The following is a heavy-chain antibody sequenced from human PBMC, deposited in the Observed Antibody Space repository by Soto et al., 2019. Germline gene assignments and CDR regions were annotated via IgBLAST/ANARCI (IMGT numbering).Heavy chain of an antibody. CDR1: GFTFSSYA. J-gene: IGHJ4*02. Sequence: LRLSCTASGFTFSSYAMHWVRQAPGKGLEWVAVISYDGSNKYYADSVKGRFTISRDNSKNTMYLQMNSLRVEDTAVYYCARPYSSGWYGDLDYWGQGTLVTVSS. D-gene: IGHD6-19*01. CDR3: ARPYSSGWYGDLDY. CDR2: ISYDGSNK. V-gene: IGHV3-30-3*01.